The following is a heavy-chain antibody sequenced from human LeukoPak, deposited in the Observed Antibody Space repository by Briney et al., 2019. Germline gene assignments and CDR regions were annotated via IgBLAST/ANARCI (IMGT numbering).Heavy chain of an antibody. CDR2: IWYGGSNK. CDR1: GFTFSNFA. D-gene: IGHD6-13*01. J-gene: IGHJ3*01. V-gene: IGHV3-30*02. CDR3: AKDYAAAAFGSYMDV. Sequence: GGSLRLSCAASGFTFSNFAMHWVRQAPGKGLEWVAVIWYGGSNKYYADSVKGRFTISRDNSENTLYLQMNSLRSDDTAVYYCAKDYAAAAFGSYMDVWGQGTMVTVSS.